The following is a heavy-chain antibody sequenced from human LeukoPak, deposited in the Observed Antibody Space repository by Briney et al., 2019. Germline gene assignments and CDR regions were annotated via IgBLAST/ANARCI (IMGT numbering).Heavy chain of an antibody. D-gene: IGHD3-10*01. CDR1: GFXFSSYA. CDR3: ARGRSVGVISSFDY. J-gene: IGHJ4*02. Sequence: PGGSLRLSCAASGFXFSSYAISWVRQTPEKGLEWVSGIINSGGSTYYRDSVKGRFTISRDNSKDTLYLQMNSLRAEDTAVYYCARGRSVGVISSFDYWGQGNLVTVSS. CDR2: IINSGGST. V-gene: IGHV3-23*01.